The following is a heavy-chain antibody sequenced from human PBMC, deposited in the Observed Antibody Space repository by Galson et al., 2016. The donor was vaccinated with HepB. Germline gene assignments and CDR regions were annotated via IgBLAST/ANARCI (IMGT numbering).Heavy chain of an antibody. J-gene: IGHJ4*02. Sequence: SLRLSCAASGFTFDDYGMSWVRQAPGKGLEWVSGINWNGGSTGYADSVKGRFTISRDNAKNSLYLQMSSLRAEDTALYYCATPLVGATDYWGQGTLVTVTS. CDR3: ATPLVGATDY. CDR1: GFTFDDYG. V-gene: IGHV3-20*04. CDR2: INWNGGST. D-gene: IGHD1-26*01.